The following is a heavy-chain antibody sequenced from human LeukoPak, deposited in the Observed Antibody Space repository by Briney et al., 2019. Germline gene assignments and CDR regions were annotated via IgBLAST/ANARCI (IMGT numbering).Heavy chain of an antibody. V-gene: IGHV4-59*08. CDR2: IYYSGST. J-gene: IGHJ4*02. CDR3: ARQLPTAAADTRGYFDY. Sequence: KPSETLSLTCTVSGGSISSYYWSWIRQPPGKGLEWIGYIYYSGSTNYNPSLKSRVTISVDTSNNQFSLKLTSVTAADAAVYFCARQLPTAAADTRGYFDYWGQGTVVTVSS. D-gene: IGHD6-25*01. CDR1: GGSISSYY.